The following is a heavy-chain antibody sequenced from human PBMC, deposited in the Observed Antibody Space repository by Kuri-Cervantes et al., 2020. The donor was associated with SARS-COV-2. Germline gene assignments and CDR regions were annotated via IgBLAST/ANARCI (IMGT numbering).Heavy chain of an antibody. V-gene: IGHV3-64*02. J-gene: IGHJ3*02. D-gene: IGHD2-2*02. CDR3: ASPETLRPYCSSTSCYTDDAFDI. CDR2: ITSDGDTT. CDR1: GFTFRTYR. Sequence: GESLKISCAASGFTFRTYRMHWIRQAPGKGLEYVSAITSDGDTTFYADSVKGRFTISRDNSKNTLYLQLGSLRAEDTAVYYCASPETLRPYCSSTSCYTDDAFDIWGQGTMVTVSS.